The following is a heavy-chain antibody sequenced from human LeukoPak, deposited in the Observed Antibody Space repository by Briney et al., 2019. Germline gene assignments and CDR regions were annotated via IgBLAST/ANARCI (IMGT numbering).Heavy chain of an antibody. V-gene: IGHV1-2*02. CDR1: GYTFTGYY. D-gene: IGHD6-13*01. J-gene: IGHJ4*02. CDR3: ARRIAAAGTPYYFDY. Sequence: GASVKVSCKASGYTFTGYYMHWVRQAPGQGLEWMGWINPNSSGTNYAQKFQGRVTMTRDTSISTAYMELSRLRSDDTSVYYCARRIAAAGTPYYFDYWGQGTLVTVSS. CDR2: INPNSSGT.